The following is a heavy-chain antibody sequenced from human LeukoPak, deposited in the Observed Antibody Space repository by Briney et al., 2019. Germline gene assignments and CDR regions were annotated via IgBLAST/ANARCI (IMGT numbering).Heavy chain of an antibody. J-gene: IGHJ4*02. V-gene: IGHV4-34*01. CDR3: AREFTGYDFWSGYYWIFDY. CDR2: INHSGST. D-gene: IGHD3-3*01. Sequence: PSETLPLTCAVYGGSFSGYYWSWIRQPPGKGLEWIGEINHSGSTNYNPSLKSRVTISVDTSKNQFSLKLSSVTAADTAVYYCAREFTGYDFWSGYYWIFDYWGQGTLVTVSS. CDR1: GGSFSGYY.